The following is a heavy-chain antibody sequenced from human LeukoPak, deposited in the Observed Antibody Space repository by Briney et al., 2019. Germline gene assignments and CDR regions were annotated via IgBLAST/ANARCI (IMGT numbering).Heavy chain of an antibody. V-gene: IGHV3-30*18. CDR3: AKVTGAGGQFYDSDPYEPGFDH. CDR2: ITHDGGNE. J-gene: IGHJ4*02. Sequence: PGGSLRLSCAASGFTFSSYGIHWVRQAPGKGLEWVADITHDGGNEYYADSVKGRFTISRDNSKSAVYLQMNSLRAEDTAVYYCAKVTGAGGQFYDSDPYEPGFDHWGGGSQVTVSS. D-gene: IGHD3-22*01. CDR1: GFTFSSYG.